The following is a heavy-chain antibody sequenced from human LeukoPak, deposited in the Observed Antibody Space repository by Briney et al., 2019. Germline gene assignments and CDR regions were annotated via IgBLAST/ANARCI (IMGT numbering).Heavy chain of an antibody. CDR2: IYTSGST. V-gene: IGHV4-61*02. D-gene: IGHD2-15*01. Sequence: PSETLSLTCTVSGGSISSGSYYWSWIGQPAGKGLEWIGRIYTSGSTNYNPSLKKRVTISVDTSKNQFSLKLSSVTAADTAVYYCASGPGYCSGGSCYATGELDYWGQGTLVTVSS. CDR3: ASGPGYCSGGSCYATGELDY. J-gene: IGHJ4*02. CDR1: GGSISSGSYY.